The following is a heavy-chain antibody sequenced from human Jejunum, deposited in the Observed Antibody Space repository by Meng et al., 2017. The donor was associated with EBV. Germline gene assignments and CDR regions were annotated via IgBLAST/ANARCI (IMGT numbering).Heavy chain of an antibody. CDR2: TNEDGRIT. J-gene: IGHJ4*02. CDR3: SRDLAGSNDD. CDR1: GFTFSSYW. Sequence: VQLVGPGGVLVKPGGSLRLSCAASGFTFSSYWMHWVRQAPGQGLVWVSRTNEDGRITNYADSVKGRFTISRDNTKNTLYLQMNSLRAEDTAVYFCSRDLAGSNDDWGQGTLVTVSS. D-gene: IGHD6-25*01. V-gene: IGHV3-74*01.